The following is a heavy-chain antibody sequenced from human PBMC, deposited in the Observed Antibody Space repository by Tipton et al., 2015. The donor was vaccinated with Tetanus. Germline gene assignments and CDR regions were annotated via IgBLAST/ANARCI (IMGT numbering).Heavy chain of an antibody. D-gene: IGHD2-2*01. J-gene: IGHJ3*01. V-gene: IGHV4-61*08. CDR3: ARRSYCSSSRCFDAFDL. CDR1: GVSVRSGVYD. CDR2: VHDSGRT. Sequence: TLSLTCTVSGVSVRSGVYDWQWIRQPPGQGLEWIGYVHDSGRTNKSPSLKSRVAISMDTSKNQISLKLSSVTAADTAVYYCARRSYCSSSRCFDAFDLWGQGTMVTVSS.